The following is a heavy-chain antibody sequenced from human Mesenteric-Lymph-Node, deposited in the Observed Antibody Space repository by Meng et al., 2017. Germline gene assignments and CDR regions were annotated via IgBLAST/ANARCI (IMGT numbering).Heavy chain of an antibody. D-gene: IGHD3-16*02. CDR1: GGSISSGSYY. CDR2: IYTSGST. Sequence: SETLSLTCTVSGGSISSGSYYWSWIRQPAGKGLEWIGRIYTSGSTNYNPSLKSRVTISVDTSKNQFSLKLSSVTAADTAVYYCARGDGEDVWGSYRYMFLDYWGQGTVVTVPS. V-gene: IGHV4-61*02. CDR3: ARGDGEDVWGSYRYMFLDY. J-gene: IGHJ4*02.